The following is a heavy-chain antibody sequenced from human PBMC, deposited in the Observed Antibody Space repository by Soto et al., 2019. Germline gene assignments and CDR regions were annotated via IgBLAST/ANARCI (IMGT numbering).Heavy chain of an antibody. D-gene: IGHD2-15*01. CDR1: GYTFTSYG. V-gene: IGHV1-18*01. CDR2: ISAYNGNT. Sequence: GASVKVSCKASGYTFTSYGISWVRQAPGQGLEWMGWISAYNGNTNYAQKLQGRVTMTTDTSTSTAYMELRSLRSDDTAVYYCGRVGGIDFYYCYGMDVWGQGTTVTVSS. J-gene: IGHJ6*02. CDR3: GRVGGIDFYYCYGMDV.